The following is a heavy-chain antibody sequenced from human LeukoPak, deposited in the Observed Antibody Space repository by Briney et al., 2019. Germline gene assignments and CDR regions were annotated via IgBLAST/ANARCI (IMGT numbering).Heavy chain of an antibody. Sequence: GASVKVSCKASGYTFTGYYMHWVRQAPGQGLEWMGWINPNSGGTNYAQKFQGRVTMTRDTSISTAYMELSRLRSDDTAVYYCARETTVVTQGGYFDYWGQGTPVTVSS. CDR1: GYTFTGYY. CDR2: INPNSGGT. CDR3: ARETTVVTQGGYFDY. D-gene: IGHD4-23*01. J-gene: IGHJ4*02. V-gene: IGHV1-2*02.